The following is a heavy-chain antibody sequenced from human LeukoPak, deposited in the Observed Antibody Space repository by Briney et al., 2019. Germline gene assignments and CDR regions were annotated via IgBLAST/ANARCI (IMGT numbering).Heavy chain of an antibody. V-gene: IGHV1-2*02. Sequence: ASVKVSCKASGYTFTDYYMHWVRQAPGQGLEGMGWINPNSGGTNYAQKLQGRVTMTRDTSISTAYMELSRLRSDDTAVYYCATPERGYSGYDFGSWGQGTLVTVSS. CDR1: GYTFTDYY. D-gene: IGHD5-12*01. CDR2: INPNSGGT. CDR3: ATPERGYSGYDFGS. J-gene: IGHJ4*02.